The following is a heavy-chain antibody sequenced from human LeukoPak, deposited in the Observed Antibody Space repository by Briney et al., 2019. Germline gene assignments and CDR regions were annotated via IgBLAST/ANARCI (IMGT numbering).Heavy chain of an antibody. CDR1: GFTFSDYY. CDR3: ARSILPAANAIDY. CDR2: MSSSGRTI. D-gene: IGHD2-2*01. Sequence: GGYLRLSCAASGFTFSDYYMNWIRQAPGKGLEWISYMSSSGRTISYADSVTGRFTVSRDNAKTSLYLQMNSLRAEDTAVYYCARSILPAANAIDYWGQGTLLTVSS. V-gene: IGHV3-11*04. J-gene: IGHJ4*02.